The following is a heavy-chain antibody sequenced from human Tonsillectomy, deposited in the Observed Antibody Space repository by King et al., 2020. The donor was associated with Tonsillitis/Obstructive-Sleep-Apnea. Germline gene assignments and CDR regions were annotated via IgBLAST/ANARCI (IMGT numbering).Heavy chain of an antibody. D-gene: IGHD4-17*01. CDR2: ISHRGNT. CDR3: ARDRGGVTVTTLGWFDP. V-gene: IGHV4-34*01. CDR1: GGSFSGYY. Sequence: VQLQQWGAGLLKPSETLSLTCSVYGGSFSGYYWSWIRQPPGKGLEWIGEISHRGNTNYNPSLKSRVTMSVDTSKNHFSLRLTSVTAADTAVYYWARDRGGVTVTTLGWFDPWGQGTLVTVSS. J-gene: IGHJ5*02.